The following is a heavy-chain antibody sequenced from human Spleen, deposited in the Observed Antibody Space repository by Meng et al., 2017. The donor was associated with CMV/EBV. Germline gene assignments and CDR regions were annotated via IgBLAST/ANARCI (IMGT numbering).Heavy chain of an antibody. D-gene: IGHD7-27*01. CDR3: AREPWGGALDY. V-gene: IGHV1-2*02. J-gene: IGHJ4*02. Sequence: RKATGDTVTGSYMHWEGQDPGQGLEWMGWINPNSGVPTYAQKFQGRVTMTRDTSISTAYMELSRLRSDDTAVYYCAREPWGGALDYWGQGTLVTVSS. CDR1: GDTVTGSY. CDR2: INPNSGVP.